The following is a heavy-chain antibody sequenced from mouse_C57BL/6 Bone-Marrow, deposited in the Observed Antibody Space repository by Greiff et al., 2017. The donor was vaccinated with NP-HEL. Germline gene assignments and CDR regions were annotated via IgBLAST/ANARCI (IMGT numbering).Heavy chain of an antibody. J-gene: IGHJ3*01. CDR2: INPSNGGT. V-gene: IGHV1-53*01. Sequence: VQLQQPGTELVKPGASVKLSCTASGYTFTSYWMHWVKQRPGQGLEWIGNINPSNGGTNYNEKFKSKATLTVDKSSSTAYMQLSSLTSEDSAVYYCARGGYDGAWFAYWGQGTLVTVSA. D-gene: IGHD2-2*01. CDR3: ARGGYDGAWFAY. CDR1: GYTFTSYW.